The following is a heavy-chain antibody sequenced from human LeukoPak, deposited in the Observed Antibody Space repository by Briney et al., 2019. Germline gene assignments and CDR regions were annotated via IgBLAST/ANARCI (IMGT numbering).Heavy chain of an antibody. CDR2: INNDGSST. V-gene: IGHV3-74*01. D-gene: IGHD6-13*01. J-gene: IGHJ5*02. Sequence: GGSLRLSCAASGFTFSSYWMHWVRQAPGKGLVWASRINNDGSSTSYADSVKGRLTISRDNAKNTLYLQMNSLRAEDTAVYYCARPTKEGSSWYRWFDPWGQGTLVTVSS. CDR1: GFTFSSYW. CDR3: ARPTKEGSSWYRWFDP.